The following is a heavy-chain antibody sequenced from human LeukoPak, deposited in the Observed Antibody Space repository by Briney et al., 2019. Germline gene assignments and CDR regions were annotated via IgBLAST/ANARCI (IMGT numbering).Heavy chain of an antibody. CDR2: ISAYNGNT. Sequence: ASVKVSCKASGGTFSSYAISWVRQAPGQGLEWMGWISAYNGNTNYAQKLQGRVTMTTDTSTSTAYMELRSLRSDDTAVYYCARGYCSSTSCYKEGPNLDPWGQGTLVTVSS. D-gene: IGHD2-2*02. V-gene: IGHV1-18*01. J-gene: IGHJ5*02. CDR1: GGTFSSYA. CDR3: ARGYCSSTSCYKEGPNLDP.